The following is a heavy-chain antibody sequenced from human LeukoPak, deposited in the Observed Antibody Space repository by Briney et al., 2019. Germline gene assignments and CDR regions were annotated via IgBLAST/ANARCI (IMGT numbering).Heavy chain of an antibody. D-gene: IGHD6-19*01. CDR2: VSYDGSYK. J-gene: IGHJ4*02. CDR3: ANLYSSAPMDY. Sequence: PGGSLRLSCAATGFTFSNFAMHWVRQAPGKGLEWVAVVSYDGSYKYYADSVKGRFTISRDNSKNTLYLQMNSLRAEDTAVYYCANLYSSAPMDYWGQGTLVTVSS. CDR1: GFTFSNFA. V-gene: IGHV3-30*04.